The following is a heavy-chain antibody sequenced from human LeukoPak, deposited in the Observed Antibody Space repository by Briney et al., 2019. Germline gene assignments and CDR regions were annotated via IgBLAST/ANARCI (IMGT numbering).Heavy chain of an antibody. V-gene: IGHV3-48*03. CDR1: GFTFSSYE. D-gene: IGHD1-26*01. CDR2: ISSSGTTI. Sequence: GGSLRLSCAASGFTFSSYEMNWVRQAPGKGLEWVSYISSSGTTIYYADSVKGRFTISRDNAKNSLFLQVNSLRAEDTAVYYCARSSGTHHFDYWGQGTLVTVSS. J-gene: IGHJ4*02. CDR3: ARSSGTHHFDY.